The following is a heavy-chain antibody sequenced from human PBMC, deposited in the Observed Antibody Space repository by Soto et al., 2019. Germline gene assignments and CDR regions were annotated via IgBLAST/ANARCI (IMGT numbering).Heavy chain of an antibody. CDR1: GFIFSSYT. CDR3: AKSGFGYLDY. V-gene: IGHV3-21*04. Sequence: PGGSLRLSCAASGFIFSSYTMNWVRQAPGKGLEWVSSISSSSSYIYYADSVKGRFTISRDNSQNTLSLQMNSLRAEDTAVYYCAKSGFGYLDYWGQGALVTVSS. D-gene: IGHD5-18*01. J-gene: IGHJ4*02. CDR2: ISSSSSYI.